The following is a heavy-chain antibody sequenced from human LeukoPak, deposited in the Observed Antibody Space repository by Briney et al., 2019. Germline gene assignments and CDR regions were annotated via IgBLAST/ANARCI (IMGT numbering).Heavy chain of an antibody. CDR1: GGTFRSYA. V-gene: IGHV1-69*13. CDR3: ARDLGSRDGYNPPNLFDN. D-gene: IGHD5-24*01. CDR2: IIPIFGTT. J-gene: IGHJ4*02. Sequence: ASVKVSCKASGGTFRSYAISWVRQAPGQGLEWMGGIIPIFGTTNYAQKIQGRVTITADESTSTAYMELSSLRSEDTAVYYCARDLGSRDGYNPPNLFDNWGQGTLVTVSS.